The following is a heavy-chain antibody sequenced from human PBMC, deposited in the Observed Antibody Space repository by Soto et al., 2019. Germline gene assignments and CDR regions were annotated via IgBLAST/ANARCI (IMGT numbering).Heavy chain of an antibody. D-gene: IGHD3-10*01. CDR3: AELWFGELDGMDV. V-gene: IGHV3-23*01. Sequence: GGSLRLSCAASGFTFSNYAMSWVRQAPGKGLEWVSAISGSGGSTYYADSVKGRFTISRDNSKNTLYLQMNTLRAEDTAVYYCAELWFGELDGMDVWGQGTTVTVSS. CDR2: ISGSGGST. J-gene: IGHJ6*02. CDR1: GFTFSNYA.